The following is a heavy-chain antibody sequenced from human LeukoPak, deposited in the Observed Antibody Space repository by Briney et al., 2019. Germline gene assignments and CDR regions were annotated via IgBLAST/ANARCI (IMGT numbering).Heavy chain of an antibody. CDR1: GGTFSSYA. CDR3: ASQVGYQLLYGYLDY. J-gene: IGHJ4*02. CDR2: IIPIFGTA. Sequence: SVKVSCKASGGTFSSYAISWVRQAPGQGLEWMGGIIPIFGTANYAQKFQGRVTITADESTSTAYMELSSLRSEDTAVYYCASQVGYQLLYGYLDYWGQGTLVTVSS. D-gene: IGHD2-2*02. V-gene: IGHV1-69*13.